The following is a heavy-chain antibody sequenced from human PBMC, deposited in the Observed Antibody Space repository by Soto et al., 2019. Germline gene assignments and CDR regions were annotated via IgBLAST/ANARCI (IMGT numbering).Heavy chain of an antibody. D-gene: IGHD5-18*01. CDR2: ISGYNGNT. V-gene: IGHV1-18*01. J-gene: IGHJ6*02. Sequence: ASVKVSCKASGYTFSNYGISWVRQGPGQGLEWMGWISGYNGNTHYEEKVQDRIKMTTDTSTSTTYLELRSLRSDDTAVYFCARDPGFGFGYSYAFAMDVWGQGTTVT. CDR3: ARDPGFGFGYSYAFAMDV. CDR1: GYTFSNYG.